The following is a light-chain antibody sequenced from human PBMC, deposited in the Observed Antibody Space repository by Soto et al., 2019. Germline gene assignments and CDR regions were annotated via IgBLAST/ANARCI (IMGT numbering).Light chain of an antibody. CDR1: QGIRSF. J-gene: IGKJ1*01. V-gene: IGKV1-9*01. CDR2: AAS. Sequence: DIQLTQSPSFLSASVGDRVTITCRASQGIRSFLAWYQQKPGKAPKLLIYAASTLQSGVPSRFSGRGSGTELALSISSLQPEDFATYYCQQLNSYPRTFGQGTKVDIK. CDR3: QQLNSYPRT.